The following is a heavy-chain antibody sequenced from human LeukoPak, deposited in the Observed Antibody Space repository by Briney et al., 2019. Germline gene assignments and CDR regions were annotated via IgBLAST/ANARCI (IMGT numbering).Heavy chain of an antibody. D-gene: IGHD3-22*01. Sequence: GESLKISCEGSGYSFTSYWIGWVRQMPGKGLEWMGIIYPGDSDTRYSPSFQGQVTISADKSISTAYLQWSSLKASDTAMYYCARQPYYYDSSGYQNDYWGQGTLVTVSS. CDR1: GYSFTSYW. J-gene: IGHJ4*02. V-gene: IGHV5-51*01. CDR3: ARQPYYYDSSGYQNDY. CDR2: IYPGDSDT.